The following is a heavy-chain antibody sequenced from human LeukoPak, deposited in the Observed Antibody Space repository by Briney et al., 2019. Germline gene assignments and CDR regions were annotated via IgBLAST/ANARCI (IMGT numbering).Heavy chain of an antibody. CDR3: AKSPPIVVVPNWYFDL. Sequence: GGSLRLSCAASGFTFSSYAMSWVRQAPGKGLEWVSAISGSGGSTYYADSVKGRFTISRDNSKNTLYLQMNSLRAEDTAVYYCAKSPPIVVVPNWYFDLWGRGTLVTVSS. CDR2: ISGSGGST. CDR1: GFTFSSYA. V-gene: IGHV3-23*01. D-gene: IGHD3-22*01. J-gene: IGHJ2*01.